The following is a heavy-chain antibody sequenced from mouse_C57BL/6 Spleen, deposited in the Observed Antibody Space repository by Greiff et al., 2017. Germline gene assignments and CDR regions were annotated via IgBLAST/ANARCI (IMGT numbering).Heavy chain of an antibody. CDR3: ARQEYFDY. J-gene: IGHJ2*01. V-gene: IGHV1-76*01. CDR2: IYTGSGNT. Sequence: VQLQQSGAELVRPGASVKLSCKASGYTFTDYYINWVKQRPGQGLEWIARIYTGSGNTYYNEKFKGKATLTADKSSITSYRQLSSLTSEDSAVYFCARQEYFDYWGQGTTLTVSS. CDR1: GYTFTDYY.